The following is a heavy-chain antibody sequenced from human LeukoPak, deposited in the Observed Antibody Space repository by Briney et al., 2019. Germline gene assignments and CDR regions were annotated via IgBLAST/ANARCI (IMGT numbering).Heavy chain of an antibody. CDR2: IYHSGST. CDR1: GYSISSGYY. J-gene: IGHJ4*02. CDR3: AQEYSSSWYEGY. D-gene: IGHD6-13*01. Sequence: SETLSLTCTVSGYSISSGYYWGWIRQPPGKGLEWIGSIYHSGSTYYNPSLKSRVTISVDTSKNQFSLKLSSVTAADTAVYYCAQEYSSSWYEGYWGQGTLVTVSS. V-gene: IGHV4-38-2*02.